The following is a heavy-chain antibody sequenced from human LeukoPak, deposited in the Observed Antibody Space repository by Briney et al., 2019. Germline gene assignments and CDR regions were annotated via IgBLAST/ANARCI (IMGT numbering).Heavy chain of an antibody. CDR1: GGSISSSNW. CDR2: IYHSGST. Sequence: SGTLSLTCAVSGGSISSSNWWSWVRQPPGKGLEWIGEIYHSGSTNYNPSLKSRVTISVDKPKNQFSLKLSSVTAADTAVYYCARLRCSGGSCYSEFSDYYYGMDVWGKGTTVTVSS. V-gene: IGHV4-4*02. J-gene: IGHJ6*04. D-gene: IGHD2-15*01. CDR3: ARLRCSGGSCYSEFSDYYYGMDV.